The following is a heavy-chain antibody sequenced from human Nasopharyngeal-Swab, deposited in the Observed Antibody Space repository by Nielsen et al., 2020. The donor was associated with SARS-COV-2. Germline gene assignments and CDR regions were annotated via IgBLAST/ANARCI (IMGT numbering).Heavy chain of an antibody. CDR1: GFTFSNAW. D-gene: IGHD1-26*01. CDR2: IKSKTAGGTT. Sequence: LSLTCAASGFTFSNAWMNWVRQTPGKGLEWVGRIKSKTAGGTTDYAAPVKGRFTISRDDSKNTLYLQMNSLKTEDTAVYYCTPLVGYWGQGTLATVSS. CDR3: TPLVGY. J-gene: IGHJ4*02. V-gene: IGHV3-15*07.